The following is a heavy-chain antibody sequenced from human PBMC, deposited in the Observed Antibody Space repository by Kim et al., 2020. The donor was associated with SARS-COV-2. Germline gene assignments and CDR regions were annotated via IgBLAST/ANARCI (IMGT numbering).Heavy chain of an antibody. CDR2: DGGTT. Sequence: DGGTTDYAAPVKGRFTISRDDSKNTLYLQMNSLKTEDTAVYYCTTEGRDYWGQGTLVTVSS. CDR3: TTEGRDY. V-gene: IGHV3-15*01. J-gene: IGHJ4*02.